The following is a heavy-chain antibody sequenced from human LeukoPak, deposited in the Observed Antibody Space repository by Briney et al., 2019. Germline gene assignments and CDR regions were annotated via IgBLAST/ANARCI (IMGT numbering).Heavy chain of an antibody. D-gene: IGHD2-15*01. CDR2: IYYSGST. CDR1: GGSISSFY. Sequence: SEPLSLTCTASGGSISSFYWCWFRQPPGRGLEGFGFIYYSGSTYYTHSLKSRVTISVDTSKNTLSLKLSTVTAADTGVYYCVRGHRTVVGAGDYWGQGNLGTVSS. J-gene: IGHJ4*02. V-gene: IGHV4-59*12. CDR3: VRGHRTVVGAGDY.